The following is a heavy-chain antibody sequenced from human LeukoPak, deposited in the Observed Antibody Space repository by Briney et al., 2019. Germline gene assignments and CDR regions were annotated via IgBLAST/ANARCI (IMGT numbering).Heavy chain of an antibody. Sequence: PGGSLRLSCAASGFTFSSYWMHWVRQAPGKGLVWVSRINSDGSSTSYADSVKGRFTISRDNAKNTLYLQMNSPRAEDTAVYYCAREPAARGGRSIAVADDAFDIWGQGTMVTVSS. D-gene: IGHD6-19*01. V-gene: IGHV3-74*01. CDR1: GFTFSSYW. CDR3: AREPAARGGRSIAVADDAFDI. CDR2: INSDGSST. J-gene: IGHJ3*02.